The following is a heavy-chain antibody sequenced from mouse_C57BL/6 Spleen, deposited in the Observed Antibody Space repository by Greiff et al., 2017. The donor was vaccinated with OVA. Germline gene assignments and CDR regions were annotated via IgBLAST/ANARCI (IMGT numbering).Heavy chain of an antibody. Sequence: EVKLMESGGGLVKPGGSLKLSCAASGFTFSSYAMSWVRQTPEKRLEWVATISDGGSYTYYPDNVKGRFTISRDNAKNNLYLQMSHLKSEDTAMYYCAGDYDVWFAYWGQGTLVTVSA. CDR3: AGDYDVWFAY. CDR2: ISDGGSYT. D-gene: IGHD2-4*01. V-gene: IGHV5-4*03. CDR1: GFTFSSYA. J-gene: IGHJ3*01.